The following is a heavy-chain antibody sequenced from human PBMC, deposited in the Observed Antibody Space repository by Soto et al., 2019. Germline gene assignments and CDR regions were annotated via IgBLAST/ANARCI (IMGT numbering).Heavy chain of an antibody. CDR1: GYTFTDYW. V-gene: IGHV5-51*01. J-gene: IGHJ6*04. CDR2: IYPGDSDT. CDR3: ARHISNLRTYCYAMDV. D-gene: IGHD3-3*02. Sequence: GESLKISRKGSGYTFTDYWIYWGRQLPGNGLEWVVIIYPGDSDTRYSPSFQGHVTITVDKSTSTAYLQWNTLKASDTAMEYCARHISNLRTYCYAMDVWGKGTTV.